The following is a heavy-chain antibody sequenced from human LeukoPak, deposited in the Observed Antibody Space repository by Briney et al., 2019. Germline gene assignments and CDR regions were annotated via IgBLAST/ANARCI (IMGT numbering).Heavy chain of an antibody. V-gene: IGHV4-61*02. CDR1: GGSISSDTYY. CDR3: AGTRRYCSGGSCYNWFDP. J-gene: IGHJ5*02. CDR2: IYASGNS. D-gene: IGHD2-15*01. Sequence: SQTLSLTCTVSGGSISSDTYYWSWIRQPAGKGLEWIGRIYASGNSNYNASLKSRVTISIDTSNNQFSLRLSSVIASDTAVYYYAGTRRYCSGGSCYNWFDPWGQGTLVTVSS.